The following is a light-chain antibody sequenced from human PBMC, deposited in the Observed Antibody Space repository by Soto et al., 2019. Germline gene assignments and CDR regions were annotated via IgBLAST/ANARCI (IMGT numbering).Light chain of an antibody. CDR2: XXT. J-gene: IGLJ1*01. CDR1: VGGYDY. Sequence: VGGYDYVSWYQQHPDKAPXXXXXXXTHRPSGVSNRXSGCKSGNTGSLTISGLQAEDEADYYCSSLTSGSTRVFXTGTKLTVL. V-gene: IGLV2-14*01. CDR3: SSLTSGSTRV.